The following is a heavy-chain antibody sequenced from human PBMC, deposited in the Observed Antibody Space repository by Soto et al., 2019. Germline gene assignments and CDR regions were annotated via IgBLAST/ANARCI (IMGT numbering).Heavy chain of an antibody. Sequence: ASVKVSCKASGYTFTRYGISWVRQAPGQGLEWMGWISGYNGDTNYAQKFQDRVSMTIDTSTGTANMKKRSLTSDDTAIYYCAKNGQPPYYYYGLDVWG. D-gene: IGHD2-8*01. V-gene: IGHV1-18*01. CDR1: GYTFTRYG. CDR3: AKNGQPPYYYYGLDV. CDR2: ISGYNGDT. J-gene: IGHJ6*02.